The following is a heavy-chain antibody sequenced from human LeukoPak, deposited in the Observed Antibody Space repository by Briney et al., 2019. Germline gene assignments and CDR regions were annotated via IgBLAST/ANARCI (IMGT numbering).Heavy chain of an antibody. CDR3: AKGPLRDGSGSYYNDHDAFDI. CDR2: INTNTGNP. Sequence: GASVKVSCKASGYTFTSYAMNWVRQAPGQGLEWMGWINTNTGNPTYAQGFTGRFVFSLDTSVSTAYLQISSLKAEDTAVYYCAKGPLRDGSGSYYNDHDAFDIWGQGTMVTVSS. J-gene: IGHJ3*02. V-gene: IGHV7-4-1*02. CDR1: GYTFTSYA. D-gene: IGHD3-10*01.